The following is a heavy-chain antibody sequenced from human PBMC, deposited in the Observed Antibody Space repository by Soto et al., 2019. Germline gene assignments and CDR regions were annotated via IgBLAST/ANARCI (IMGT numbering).Heavy chain of an antibody. V-gene: IGHV3-21*01. Sequence: PGGSLRLSCAASGFTFSSHSMNWVRQAPGKGLEWVASIYRSSVFRFGPNEFYADSVRGRFIISRDNTNNLVFPQMDSLRVEDTAVYYCAREFSSQLPLDYWGQGTLVTV. CDR3: AREFSSQLPLDY. CDR1: GFTFSSHS. J-gene: IGHJ4*02. CDR2: IYRSSVFRFGPNE.